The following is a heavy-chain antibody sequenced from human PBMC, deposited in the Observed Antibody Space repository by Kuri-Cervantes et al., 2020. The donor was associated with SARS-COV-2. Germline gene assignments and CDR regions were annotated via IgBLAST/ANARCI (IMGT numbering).Heavy chain of an antibody. Sequence: GESLKISCAASGFTFSNYGMHWVRQAPGKGLEWVALIWYDGSKRHYANSVRGRFTISRDQSKNTLFLQMNSLRAEDTAVYYCVRDSCGGDCYSGGDYWGQETLVTVSS. V-gene: IGHV3-33*01. CDR2: IWYDGSKR. J-gene: IGHJ4*02. D-gene: IGHD2-21*02. CDR1: GFTFSNYG. CDR3: VRDSCGGDCYSGGDY.